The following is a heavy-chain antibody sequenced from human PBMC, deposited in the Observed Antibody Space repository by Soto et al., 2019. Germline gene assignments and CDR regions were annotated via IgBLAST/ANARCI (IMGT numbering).Heavy chain of an antibody. V-gene: IGHV3-30-3*01. J-gene: IGHJ4*02. CDR2: ISYYGVIQ. D-gene: IGHD2-2*01. CDR3: ASYRTPAVVVPAAIDY. Sequence: SLRLSCSFSGFIFSSYGFHWVLQTAVKGLEWVALISYYGVIQYYTDSVEGRFTISRDNSKNTLYLQMNSLRVEDTAVYYCASYRTPAVVVPAAIDYWGQGTRVTVSS. CDR1: GFIFSSYG.